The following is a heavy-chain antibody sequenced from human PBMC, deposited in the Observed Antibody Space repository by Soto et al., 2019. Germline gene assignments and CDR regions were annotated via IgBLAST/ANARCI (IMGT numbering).Heavy chain of an antibody. CDR1: GFSVSSNY. J-gene: IGHJ4*02. Sequence: EVQLVESGGGLVQPGGSLRLSCTASGFSVSSNYMNWVRQAPGKGLEWVSVIYGGGITYYADSVKGKFTITRDNSKNTLYLQMNSLRADDTALYYCARSSGWNRFDYWGQGTLVPVSS. CDR3: ARSSGWNRFDY. V-gene: IGHV3-66*01. CDR2: IYGGGIT. D-gene: IGHD6-19*01.